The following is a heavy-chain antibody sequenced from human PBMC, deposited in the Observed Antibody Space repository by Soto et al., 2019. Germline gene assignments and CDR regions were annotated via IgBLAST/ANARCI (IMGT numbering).Heavy chain of an antibody. CDR3: ARFSGWYYYYYGMDV. Sequence: SETLSLTCAVYGGSFSGYYWSWIRQPPGKGLEWIGEINHSGSTNYNPSLKSRVTISVETSKNQFSLKLSSVTAADTAVYYCARFSGWYYYYYGMDVWGQGTTVTVSS. CDR1: GGSFSGYY. J-gene: IGHJ6*02. D-gene: IGHD6-19*01. CDR2: INHSGST. V-gene: IGHV4-34*01.